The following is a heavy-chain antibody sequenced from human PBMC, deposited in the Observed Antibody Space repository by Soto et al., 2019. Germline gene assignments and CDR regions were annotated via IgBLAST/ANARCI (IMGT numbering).Heavy chain of an antibody. CDR2: ISAYNGNT. D-gene: IGHD3-3*01. CDR3: AREPRFLEWNPYNWFDP. CDR1: GYTFTSYG. J-gene: IGHJ5*02. Sequence: ASVKVSCKASGYTFTSYGISWVRRAPGQGLEWMGWISAYNGNTNYAQKLQGRVTMTTDTSTSTAYMELRSLRSDDTAVYYCAREPRFLEWNPYNWFDPWGQGTLVTVSS. V-gene: IGHV1-18*01.